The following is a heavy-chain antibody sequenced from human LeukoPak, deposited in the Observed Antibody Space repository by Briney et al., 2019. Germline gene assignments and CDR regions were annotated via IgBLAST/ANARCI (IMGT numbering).Heavy chain of an antibody. CDR1: GFTFSSYI. D-gene: IGHD3-3*01. V-gene: IGHV3-21*01. CDR3: ARTKGAREDDFWSGSDY. Sequence: GGSLRLSCAASGFTFSSYIMSWFRQAPGEGLEWVSSISSSTTYIYYADSMKGRFTISRDNAKNSLYLQMNSLRAEDTAMYYCARTKGAREDDFWSGSDYWGQGTLVTVSS. J-gene: IGHJ4*02. CDR2: ISSSTTYI.